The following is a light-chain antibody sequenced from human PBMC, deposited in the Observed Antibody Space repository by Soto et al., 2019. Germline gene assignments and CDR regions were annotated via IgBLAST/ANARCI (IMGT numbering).Light chain of an antibody. CDR1: QSLLHSNGYNY. CDR2: LGS. V-gene: IGKV2-28*01. J-gene: IGKJ1*01. Sequence: DIVINQSPLSLPVTPGEPASISCRSSQSLLHSNGYNYLDWYLQKPGQSPQLLIYLGSNRASGVPDRFSGSGSGTDFTLKISRVEAEDVGVDYCMQTLQIRTFGQGTKVDIK. CDR3: MQTLQIRT.